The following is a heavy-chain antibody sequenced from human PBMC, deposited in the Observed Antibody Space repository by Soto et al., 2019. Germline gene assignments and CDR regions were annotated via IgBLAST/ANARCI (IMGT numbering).Heavy chain of an antibody. D-gene: IGHD3-16*01. J-gene: IGHJ6*02. CDR3: ARAGGLPHYYYYGMDV. CDR1: GYSFTSYW. CDR2: IYPGDSDT. V-gene: IGHV5-51*01. Sequence: GESLKISCKGSGYSFTSYWIGWVRQMPGKGLEWMGIIYPGDSDTRYSPSFQGQVTISADKSISTAYLQWSSLKASDTAMYYCARAGGLPHYYYYGMDVWGQGTTVTVSS.